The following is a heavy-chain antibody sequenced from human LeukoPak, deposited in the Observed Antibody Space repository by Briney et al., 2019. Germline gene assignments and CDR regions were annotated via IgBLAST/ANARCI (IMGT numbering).Heavy chain of an antibody. Sequence: GGSLRLSCAASGFTFSSYAMSWVRQAPGKGLEWVSAISGSGGSTYYADSVKGRFTISRDNSRNTLYLQMNSLRAEDTAVYYCARVGLTGYYSYYLDYWGQGTLVTVSS. D-gene: IGHD3-9*01. CDR3: ARVGLTGYYSYYLDY. CDR1: GFTFSSYA. CDR2: ISGSGGST. V-gene: IGHV3-23*01. J-gene: IGHJ4*02.